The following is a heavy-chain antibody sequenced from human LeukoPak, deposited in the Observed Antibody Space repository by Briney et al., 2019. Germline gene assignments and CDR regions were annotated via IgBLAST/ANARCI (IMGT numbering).Heavy chain of an antibody. J-gene: IGHJ4*02. D-gene: IGHD3-10*02. CDR1: GGSISSYS. Sequence: SETLSLTCTVPGGSISSYSWSWIRQPPGKGLEWIGYIYYSGSTNYNPSLKSPVTISVDTSKNQFSLKLSSVTAADTAVYYCARSDTYYVKPFDYWGQGTLVTVSS. CDR2: IYYSGST. CDR3: ARSDTYYVKPFDY. V-gene: IGHV4-59*01.